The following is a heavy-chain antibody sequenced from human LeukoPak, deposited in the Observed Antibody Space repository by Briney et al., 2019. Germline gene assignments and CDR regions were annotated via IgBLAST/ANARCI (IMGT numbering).Heavy chain of an antibody. J-gene: IGHJ4*02. CDR3: AKVRSGSSNWALRIFDN. Sequence: GGSLRLSCAASGFPFGNEAMSWVRQSPGRGLEWVSSISPGGGTTYYADSVKGRFTISRDNSKNTLYVQMNSLRAEDTAVYYCAKVRSGSSNWALRIFDNWGQGTLVSVSS. CDR2: ISPGGGTT. D-gene: IGHD4-11*01. CDR1: GFPFGNEA. V-gene: IGHV3-23*01.